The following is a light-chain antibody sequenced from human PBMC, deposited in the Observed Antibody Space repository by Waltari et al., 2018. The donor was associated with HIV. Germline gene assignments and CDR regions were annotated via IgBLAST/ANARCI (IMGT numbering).Light chain of an antibody. J-gene: IGLJ2*01. V-gene: IGLV3-21*02. CDR3: QVWHSKSDHVV. CDR1: KIGTKS. Sequence: SYVLTQAPSVSVAPGQTASISCGGDKIGTKSVHWYQQKPGQAPVLVVCDDSDRPSGIPERFSGFNSGNTATLTISRVEAGDEADYYCQVWHSKSDHVVFGGGTKVTVL. CDR2: DDS.